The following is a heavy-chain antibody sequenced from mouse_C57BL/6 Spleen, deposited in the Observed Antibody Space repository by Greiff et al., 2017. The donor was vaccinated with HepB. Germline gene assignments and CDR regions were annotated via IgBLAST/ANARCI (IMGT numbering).Heavy chain of an antibody. Sequence: QVQLKQSGPGLVQPSQSLSITCTVSGFSLTSYGVHWVRQSPGKGLEWLGVIWRGGSTDYNAAFMSRLSITKDNSKSQVFFKMNSLQADDTAIYYCAKKGITTADYYAMDYWGQGTSVTVSS. D-gene: IGHD1-2*01. CDR3: AKKGITTADYYAMDY. CDR2: IWRGGST. CDR1: GFSLTSYG. J-gene: IGHJ4*01. V-gene: IGHV2-5*01.